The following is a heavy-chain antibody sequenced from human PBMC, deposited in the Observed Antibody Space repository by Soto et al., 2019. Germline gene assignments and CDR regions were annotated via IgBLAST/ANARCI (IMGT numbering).Heavy chain of an antibody. Sequence: QVQLVQSGAEVKKPGASVKVSCKASGYIFTGYYMHWVRQAPGQGLEWMGWINPNSGDTNYAQKLQGWVPMTRDTSISTGYMELSRLTFDDTAVYYCARGSRIAVAGNPFSDYWGQGTLVTVSS. V-gene: IGHV1-2*04. D-gene: IGHD6-19*01. J-gene: IGHJ4*02. CDR3: ARGSRIAVAGNPFSDY. CDR2: INPNSGDT. CDR1: GYIFTGYY.